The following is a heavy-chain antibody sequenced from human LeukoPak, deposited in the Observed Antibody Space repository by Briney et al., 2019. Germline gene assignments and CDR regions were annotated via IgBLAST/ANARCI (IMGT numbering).Heavy chain of an antibody. Sequence: SGPTLVNPTQTLTLTCTFSGFSLRNNGVAVAWIRHPPGKALEWLARIDRDDDKYYSTSLKTRLTISKDTSKNQVVLTMTNMDPVDTATYYCARTPCGYDDRVDYWGLGTLVTVSS. J-gene: IGHJ4*02. V-gene: IGHV2-70*11. CDR3: ARTPCGYDDRVDY. CDR2: IDRDDDK. D-gene: IGHD5-12*01. CDR1: GFSLRNNGVA.